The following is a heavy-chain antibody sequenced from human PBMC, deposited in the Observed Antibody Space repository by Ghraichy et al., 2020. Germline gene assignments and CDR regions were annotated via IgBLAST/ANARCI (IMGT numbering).Heavy chain of an antibody. J-gene: IGHJ6*02. CDR1: GFTFSSYW. D-gene: IGHD3-3*01. V-gene: IGHV3-74*01. CDR3: ARQGQSQYYDFWSGYPYYYGMDV. Sequence: GGSLRLSCAASGFTFSSYWMHWVRQAPGKGLVWVSRINSDGSSTSYADSVKGRFTISRDNAKNTLYLQMNSLRAEDTAVYYCARQGQSQYYDFWSGYPYYYGMDVWGQGTTVTVSS. CDR2: INSDGSST.